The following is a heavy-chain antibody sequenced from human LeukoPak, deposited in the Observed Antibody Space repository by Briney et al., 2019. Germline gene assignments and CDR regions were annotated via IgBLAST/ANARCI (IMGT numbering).Heavy chain of an antibody. J-gene: IGHJ6*02. CDR1: GFTFSSCG. CDR2: IWHDGSNK. Sequence: GGSLRLSCAASGFTFSSCGMHWVRQAPGKGLEWVAVIWHDGSNKYNADPVKGRFTISRDNSKNTVYLQMNSLRAEDTAVYFCARGRLGMDVWGQGTTVTVSS. V-gene: IGHV3-33*01. CDR3: ARGRLGMDV.